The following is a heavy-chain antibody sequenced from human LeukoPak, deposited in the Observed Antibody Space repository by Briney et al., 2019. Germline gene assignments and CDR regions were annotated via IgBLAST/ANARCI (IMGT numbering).Heavy chain of an antibody. D-gene: IGHD6-19*01. J-gene: IGHJ3*02. Sequence: PGGSLRLSCAASGFTFSTYGMNWVRQAPGKGLEWVSGISGSGGSTFYADSVKGRFTISRDNSKNTLYLEMSSLRAEDTAVYYCAREPAIAVAEGAFDIWGQGTMVTVSS. V-gene: IGHV3-23*01. CDR1: GFTFSTYG. CDR3: AREPAIAVAEGAFDI. CDR2: ISGSGGST.